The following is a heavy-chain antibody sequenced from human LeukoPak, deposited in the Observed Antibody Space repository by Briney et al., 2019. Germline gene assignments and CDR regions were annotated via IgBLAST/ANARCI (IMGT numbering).Heavy chain of an antibody. CDR3: AKIELTTIRTAYLDY. Sequence: GGSLRLSCAVSGFTFSSYAMTWVRQAPGKGLQWVSAITGHGHTTYYAESVKGRFAISRDNSKNTLFLQMNSLRVEDTAVYYCAKIELTTIRTAYLDYWGQGTLVTVSS. CDR1: GFTFSSYA. J-gene: IGHJ4*02. CDR2: ITGHGHTT. D-gene: IGHD3-22*01. V-gene: IGHV3-23*01.